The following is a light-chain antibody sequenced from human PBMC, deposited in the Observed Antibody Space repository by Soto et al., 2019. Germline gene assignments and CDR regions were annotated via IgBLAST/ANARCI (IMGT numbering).Light chain of an antibody. V-gene: IGKV3-20*01. CDR3: QQSDTSPRT. CDR2: GAS. CDR1: QTVNSIY. Sequence: EIVLTQSPVTLSLYRGERATLSCRASQTVNSIYFAWYQRKPGQAPRLLIYGASNRATGIPDRFSGSGSGTDFTLTISRLEAEDFGVYYCQQSDTSPRTFGQGTKVEIK. J-gene: IGKJ1*01.